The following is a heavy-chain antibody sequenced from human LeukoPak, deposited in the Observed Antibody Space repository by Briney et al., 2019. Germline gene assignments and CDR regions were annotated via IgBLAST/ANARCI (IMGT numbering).Heavy chain of an antibody. CDR2: IYSGGST. Sequence: GGSLRLSCAASGFTVSSNYMSRVRQAPGKGLEWVSVIYSGGSTYYADSVKGRFTISRDNSKNTLYLQMNSLRAEDTAVYYCAKAPVTTCRGAYCYPFDYWGQGTLVTVSS. V-gene: IGHV3-53*01. D-gene: IGHD2-21*01. CDR1: GFTVSSNY. J-gene: IGHJ4*02. CDR3: AKAPVTTCRGAYCYPFDY.